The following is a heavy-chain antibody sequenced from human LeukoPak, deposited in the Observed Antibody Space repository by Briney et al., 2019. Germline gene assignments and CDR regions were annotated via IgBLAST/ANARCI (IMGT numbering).Heavy chain of an antibody. D-gene: IGHD7-27*01. V-gene: IGHV4-59*01. Sequence: PSETLSHTCTVSGGSISSYYWSWIRQPPGKGLEWIGYIYYSGSTNYNPSLKSRVTISVDTSKNQFSLKLSSVTAADTAVYYCARDLGYYFDYWGQGTLVTVSS. CDR1: GGSISSYY. J-gene: IGHJ4*02. CDR3: ARDLGYYFDY. CDR2: IYYSGST.